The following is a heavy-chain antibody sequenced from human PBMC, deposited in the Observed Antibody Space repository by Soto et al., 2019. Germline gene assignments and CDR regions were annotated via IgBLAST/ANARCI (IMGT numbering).Heavy chain of an antibody. CDR2: IYHSGTT. V-gene: IGHV4-4*02. CDR3: VRMSVVGYFDY. D-gene: IGHD3-22*01. J-gene: IGHJ4*02. Sequence: QVHLQESGPGLVKPSGTLSLTCTVSGASITGSDWWSWVRQTPEKGLEWIREIYHSGTTNYHPSLKSRVTISQDKSKNQFSLNLTSVTAADTAVYSCVRMSVVGYFDYWGRGSLVTVSS. CDR1: GASITGSDW.